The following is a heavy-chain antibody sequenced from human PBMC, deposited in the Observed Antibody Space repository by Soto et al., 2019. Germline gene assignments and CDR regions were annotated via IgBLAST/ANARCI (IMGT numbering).Heavy chain of an antibody. CDR1: GLTVSTNY. Sequence: EVQLVETGGGLIQPGGSLRLSCAASGLTVSTNYLSWVRQAPGKGLEGVSIIYSDGSTFYGGSLRGRFTISRDNSKNTLYLQMDSLRAEDTAVYYCARARDSTTGTRINTMDVWGQGTTVTVSS. D-gene: IGHD4-4*01. CDR3: ARARDSTTGTRINTMDV. J-gene: IGHJ6*02. V-gene: IGHV3-53*02. CDR2: IYSDGST.